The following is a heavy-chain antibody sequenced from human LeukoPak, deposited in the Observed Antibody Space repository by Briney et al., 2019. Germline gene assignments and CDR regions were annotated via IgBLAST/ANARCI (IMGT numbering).Heavy chain of an antibody. CDR2: MNPNSGNT. J-gene: IGHJ3*02. D-gene: IGHD3-22*01. V-gene: IGHV1-8*01. CDR1: GYTFTSYD. Sequence: ASVKASCKASGYTFTSYDINWVRQATGQGLEWMGWMNPNSGNTGYAQKFQGRVTMTRNTSISTAYMELSSLRSEDTAVYYCARGFPEASYYYDSSGYGDAFDIWGQGTMVTVSS. CDR3: ARGFPEASYYYDSSGYGDAFDI.